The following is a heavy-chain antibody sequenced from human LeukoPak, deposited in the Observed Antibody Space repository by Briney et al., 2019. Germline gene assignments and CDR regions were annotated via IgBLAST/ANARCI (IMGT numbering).Heavy chain of an antibody. Sequence: GGSLRLSCAASGFTVSSNYMSWVRQAPGKGLEWVSVIYSGGSTYYADSVKGRFTISRDNSKNTLYLQMNSLRAEDTAVYYCARDALGRGYDFGYYYYGMDVWGQGTTVIVSS. D-gene: IGHD5-12*01. CDR1: GFTVSSNY. CDR3: ARDALGRGYDFGYYYYGMDV. CDR2: IYSGGST. J-gene: IGHJ6*02. V-gene: IGHV3-66*01.